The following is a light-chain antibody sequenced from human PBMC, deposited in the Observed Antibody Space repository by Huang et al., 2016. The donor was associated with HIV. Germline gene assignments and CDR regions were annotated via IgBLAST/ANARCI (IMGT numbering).Light chain of an antibody. Sequence: DIKMTQSPSSLSASVGDRVTITCRASQGIGTYLNWYQQKPGRAPKVLIYAAPSLQTGVPTRFSGTGSGTDFTLTISSLQPEDFGTYYCQQSYIIPPFFGGGTKVEIK. CDR1: QGIGTY. V-gene: IGKV1-39*01. CDR2: AAP. J-gene: IGKJ4*01. CDR3: QQSYIIPPF.